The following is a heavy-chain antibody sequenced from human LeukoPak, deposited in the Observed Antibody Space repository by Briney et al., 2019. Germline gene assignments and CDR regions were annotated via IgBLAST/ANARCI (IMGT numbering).Heavy chain of an antibody. J-gene: IGHJ4*02. CDR1: GFSFSDYD. CDR2: INKDGSGT. CDR3: ARGCCSVSGLYFEF. V-gene: IGHV3-7*03. D-gene: IGHD3-9*01. Sequence: PGGSLRLSCAASGFSFSDYDMSWVRQAPGKGLEWVANINKDGSGTSYADSVKGRLTISRDNAKNSLYLQMNSLRVEDTAVYYCARGCCSVSGLYFEFWGQGSLVTVSS.